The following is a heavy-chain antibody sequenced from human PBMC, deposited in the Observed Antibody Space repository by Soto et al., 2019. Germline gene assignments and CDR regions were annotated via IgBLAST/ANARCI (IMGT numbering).Heavy chain of an antibody. CDR2: MTYSGDSI. J-gene: IGHJ4*02. Sequence: EVQLLESGGGLVQPGGSLRLSCAASGFTFSHYAMTWVRQAPGKGLEWVSTMTYSGDSIYYADSGKGRFTISRDNSKNTLYLQMNSLRAEDTAVYYCAKKLHYGSGTYYFYFDYWGQGTLVTVSS. CDR3: AKKLHYGSGTYYFYFDY. CDR1: GFTFSHYA. D-gene: IGHD3-10*01. V-gene: IGHV3-23*01.